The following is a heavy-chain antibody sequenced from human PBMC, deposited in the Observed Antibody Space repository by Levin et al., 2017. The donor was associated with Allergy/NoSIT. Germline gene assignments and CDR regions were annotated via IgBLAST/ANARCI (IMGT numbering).Heavy chain of an antibody. CDR3: ATALQVRGNWFDP. D-gene: IGHD3-10*01. CDR2: FDPEDGET. CDR1: GYTLTELS. J-gene: IGHJ5*02. V-gene: IGHV1-24*01. Sequence: GGSLRLSCKVSGYTLTELSMHWVRQAPGKGLEWMGGFDPEDGETIYAQKFQGRVTMTEDTSTDTAYMELSSLRSEDTAVYYCATALQVRGNWFDPWGQGTLVTVSS.